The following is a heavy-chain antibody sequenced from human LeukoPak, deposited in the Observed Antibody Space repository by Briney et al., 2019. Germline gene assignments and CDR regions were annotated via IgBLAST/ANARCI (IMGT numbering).Heavy chain of an antibody. V-gene: IGHV3-9*01. D-gene: IGHD3-3*02. J-gene: IGHJ6*02. CDR2: ISWNSGSI. CDR3: AKDLHSVSGYYYYGMDV. Sequence: GGSLRLSCAASGFTFDDYAMHWVRQAPGKGLEWVSGISWNSGSIGYADYVKGRCTISRDNAKNSLYLQMNSLRAEDTALYYCAKDLHSVSGYYYYGMDVWGQGTTVTVSS. CDR1: GFTFDDYA.